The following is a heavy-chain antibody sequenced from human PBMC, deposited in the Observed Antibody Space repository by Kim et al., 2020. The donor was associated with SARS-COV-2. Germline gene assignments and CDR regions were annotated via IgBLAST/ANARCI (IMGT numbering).Heavy chain of an antibody. Sequence: YYADSVKGRFTISRDNAKNSLYLQMNSLRAEDTAVYYCARVHLAHDAFDIWGQGTMVTVSS. J-gene: IGHJ3*02. CDR3: ARVHLAHDAFDI. V-gene: IGHV3-21*01.